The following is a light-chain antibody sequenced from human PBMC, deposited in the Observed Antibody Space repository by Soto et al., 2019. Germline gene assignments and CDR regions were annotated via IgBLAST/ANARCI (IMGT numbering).Light chain of an antibody. V-gene: IGKV3-20*01. J-gene: IGKJ5*01. Sequence: EIVLTQSPGTLSLSPGERATLSCRASQSVSSSYLAWYQQKPGQAPRLLIYGASSRATGIPDRFSGSGSGTDFSLTIRGPKPEDFAVYYCQQYRMSPNTFGQGTRLEIK. CDR3: QQYRMSPNT. CDR1: QSVSSSY. CDR2: GAS.